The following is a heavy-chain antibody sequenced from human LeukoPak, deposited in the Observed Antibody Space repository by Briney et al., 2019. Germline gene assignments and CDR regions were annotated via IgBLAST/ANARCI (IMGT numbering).Heavy chain of an antibody. V-gene: IGHV3-7*01. J-gene: IGHJ5*02. D-gene: IGHD6-13*01. CDR2: IKQDGSEK. Sequence: PGGSLRLSCAASGFTFSTYWMTWVRQAPGKGLEWVANIKQDGSEKYFMDSVKGRFTISRDNSKNTLYLQMNSLRAEDTAVYYCAKDFSSSWYSGGNWFDPWGQGTLVTVSS. CDR3: AKDFSSSWYSGGNWFDP. CDR1: GFTFSTYW.